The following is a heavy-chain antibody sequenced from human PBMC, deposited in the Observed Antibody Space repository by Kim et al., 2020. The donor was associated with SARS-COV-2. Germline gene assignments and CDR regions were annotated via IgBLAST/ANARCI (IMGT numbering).Heavy chain of an antibody. Sequence: GGSLRLSCATSGFTFSAYDMNWVRQAPGKGLEWLSFITKSSTTLYYADSVEGRFTISRDNAKNSLFLQMNSLRDEDTALYYCVRDRLGGAFDMWGQGTMV. V-gene: IGHV3-48*02. D-gene: IGHD3-16*01. CDR1: GFTFSAYD. CDR2: ITKSSTTL. J-gene: IGHJ3*02. CDR3: VRDRLGGAFDM.